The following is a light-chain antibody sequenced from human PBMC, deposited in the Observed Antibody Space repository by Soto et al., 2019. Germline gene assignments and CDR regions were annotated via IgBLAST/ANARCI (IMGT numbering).Light chain of an antibody. CDR2: WAS. V-gene: IGKV4-1*01. J-gene: IGKJ1*01. Sequence: DIVMTQSPDSLAVSLGERATINCKSSQSVLYSSNNKNYLSWYQQRPGQPPKLLIYWASTRESGVPDRFSGSGSGTDFTLKISRVEAEDVGVYYCMQSIQLRTFGQGTKVDIK. CDR1: QSVLYSSNNKNY. CDR3: MQSIQLRT.